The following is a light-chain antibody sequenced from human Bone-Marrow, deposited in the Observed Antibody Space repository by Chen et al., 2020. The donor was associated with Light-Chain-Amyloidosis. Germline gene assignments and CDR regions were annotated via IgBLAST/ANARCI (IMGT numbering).Light chain of an antibody. CDR3: RSYTITNTLV. J-gene: IGLJ1*01. V-gene: IGLV2-14*01. CDR1: SSDVGGDNH. Sequence: QSALTQPASVSGSPGQSITISCTGTSSDVGGDNHVSWYQQHPDKAPKLMIYEVTNRPSWVPDRFSGSKSDNTASLTISGLQTEDEADYFCRSYTITNTLVFGSGTRVTV. CDR2: EVT.